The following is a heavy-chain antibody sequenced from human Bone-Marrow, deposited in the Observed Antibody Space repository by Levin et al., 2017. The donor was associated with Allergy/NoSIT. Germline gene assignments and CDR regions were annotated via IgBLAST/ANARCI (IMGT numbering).Heavy chain of an antibody. CDR3: ARDRGSVLPYDY. Sequence: GGSLRLSCAASGFDFSDSFMAWIRQAPGKGLEWIAYISRTAGHTNYADSVKGRFTLSRDNDKNSLFLQMNNLRADDTALSYCARDRGSVLPYDYWGQGTQVTVSS. V-gene: IGHV3-11*05. D-gene: IGHD5/OR15-5a*01. CDR2: ISRTAGHT. J-gene: IGHJ4*02. CDR1: GFDFSDSF.